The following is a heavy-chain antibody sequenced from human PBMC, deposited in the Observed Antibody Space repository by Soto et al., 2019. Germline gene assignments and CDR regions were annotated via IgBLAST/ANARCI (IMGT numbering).Heavy chain of an antibody. D-gene: IGHD2-2*01. V-gene: IGHV1-69*06. CDR3: ARDLGYCSSTSCYPPNWFDP. CDR2: IIPIFGTA. Sequence: QVQLVQSGAEVKKPGSSVKVSCKASGGTFSSYAISWVRQAPGQGLEWMGGIIPIFGTANYAQKFQGRVTITADKSTSTAYMELSSLRSEDTAVDYCARDLGYCSSTSCYPPNWFDPWGQGTLVTVSS. J-gene: IGHJ5*02. CDR1: GGTFSSYA.